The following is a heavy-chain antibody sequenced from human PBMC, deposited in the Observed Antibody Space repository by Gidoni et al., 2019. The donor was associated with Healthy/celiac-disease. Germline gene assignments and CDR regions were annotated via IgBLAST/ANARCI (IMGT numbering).Heavy chain of an antibody. J-gene: IGHJ4*02. CDR3: AREGYDSSGYYPYYFDY. Sequence: EVQLVESGGGLVKPGGSLRLSCAASGFTFSSYSMNWVLQAPGKGLEWVSSISSSSSYIYYADSVKGRFTISRDNTKNSLYLQMNSLRAEDTAVYYCAREGYDSSGYYPYYFDYWGQGTLVTVSS. D-gene: IGHD3-22*01. CDR1: GFTFSSYS. V-gene: IGHV3-21*01. CDR2: ISSSSSYI.